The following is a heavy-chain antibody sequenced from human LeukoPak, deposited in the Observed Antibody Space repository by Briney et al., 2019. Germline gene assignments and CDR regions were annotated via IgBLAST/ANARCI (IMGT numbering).Heavy chain of an antibody. V-gene: IGHV4-31*03. D-gene: IGHD3-22*01. CDR2: IYYSGST. J-gene: IGHJ4*02. CDR3: ARDYYDSSGRSGIFDY. CDR1: GGSISSGGYY. Sequence: SETLSLTCTVSGGSISSGGYYWSWIRQHPGQGLEWIGYIYYSGSTYYNPSLKSRVTISVDTSKNQFSLKLSSVTAADTAVYYCARDYYDSSGRSGIFDYWGQGTLVTVSS.